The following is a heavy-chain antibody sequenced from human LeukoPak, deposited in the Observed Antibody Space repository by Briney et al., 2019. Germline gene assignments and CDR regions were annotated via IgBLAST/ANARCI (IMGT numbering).Heavy chain of an antibody. J-gene: IGHJ5*02. CDR1: GYSFTSYW. CDR3: ARHRRSANNWFDP. D-gene: IGHD4-17*01. Sequence: GESLKISCKGSGYSFTSYWIGWVRQMPGKGLEWMGIIYPGDSDTRYSPSFQGQVTISADKSISTAYLQWSSLKASDAAMYYCARHRRSANNWFDPWGQGTLVTVSS. V-gene: IGHV5-51*01. CDR2: IYPGDSDT.